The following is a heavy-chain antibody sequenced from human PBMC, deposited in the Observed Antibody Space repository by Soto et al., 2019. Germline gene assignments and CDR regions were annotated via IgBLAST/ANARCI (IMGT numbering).Heavy chain of an antibody. CDR2: IYYSGST. V-gene: IGHV4-39*01. CDR3: ARPVLRPAAILGPTETWFDP. CDR1: GGSISSSSYY. Sequence: SETLSLTCTVSGGSISSSSYYWGWIRQPPGKGLEWIGSIYYSGSTYYNPSLKSRVTISVDTSKNQFSLKLSSVTAADTAVYYCARPVLRPAAILGPTETWFDPWGQGTLVTVSS. J-gene: IGHJ5*02. D-gene: IGHD2-2*01.